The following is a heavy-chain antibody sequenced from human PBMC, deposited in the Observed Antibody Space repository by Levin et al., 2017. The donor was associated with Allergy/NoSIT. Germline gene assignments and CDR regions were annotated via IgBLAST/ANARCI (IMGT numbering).Heavy chain of an antibody. J-gene: IGHJ4*02. CDR3: ARDRPLYYFDY. CDR2: INPSGGST. V-gene: IGHV1-46*01. CDR1: GYTFTSYY. Sequence: GESLKISCKASGYTFTSYYMHWVRQAPGQGLEWMGIINPSGGSTSYAQKFQGRVTMTRDTSTSTVYMELSSLRSEDTAVYYCARDRPLYYFDYWGQGTLVTVSS.